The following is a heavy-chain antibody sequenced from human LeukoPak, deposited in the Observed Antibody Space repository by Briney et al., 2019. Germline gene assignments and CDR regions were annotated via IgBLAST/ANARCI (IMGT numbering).Heavy chain of an antibody. J-gene: IGHJ5*02. CDR3: ARERLDGNWFDP. CDR2: INPNTGGT. D-gene: IGHD6-19*01. V-gene: IGHV1-2*02. CDR1: GYTFTAYY. Sequence: ASVKVSCKASGYTFTAYYMHWVRQAPGQGLEWMGWINPNTGGTNYAQKFQGRVTMTRDTSISTAYMELSRLRSDDTAVYYCARERLDGNWFDPWGQGTLVTVSS.